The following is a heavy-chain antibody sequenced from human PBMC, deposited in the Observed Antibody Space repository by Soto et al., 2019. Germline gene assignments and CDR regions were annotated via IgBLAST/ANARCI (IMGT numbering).Heavy chain of an antibody. CDR3: AREVFCSSSSCQVRYGMDV. D-gene: IGHD2-2*01. V-gene: IGHV3-53*01. CDR1: GFTVSSHY. J-gene: IGHJ6*02. CDR2: INSGGST. Sequence: SLRLSCAPSGFTVSSHYMSWVRQAPGKGLEWVSVINSGGSTYYADSVKGRFTISRDHSRNTLYLQMSSLRVEDTAVYYCAREVFCSSSSCQVRYGMDVWGQGTTVTVSS.